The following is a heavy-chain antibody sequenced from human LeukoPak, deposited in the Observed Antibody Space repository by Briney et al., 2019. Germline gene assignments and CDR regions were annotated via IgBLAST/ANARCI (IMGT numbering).Heavy chain of an antibody. J-gene: IGHJ3*02. CDR3: ARAGEYYYDNSGYYPNDAFDI. V-gene: IGHV4-30-2*01. D-gene: IGHD3-22*01. CDR1: GGSISSGGYS. Sequence: SETLSLTCAVSGGSISSGGYSWSWIRQPPGKGLERIGYIYHSGSTYYNPSLKSRVTISVDRSKNQFSLKLSSVTAADTAVYYCARAGEYYYDNSGYYPNDAFDIWGQGTMVTVSS. CDR2: IYHSGST.